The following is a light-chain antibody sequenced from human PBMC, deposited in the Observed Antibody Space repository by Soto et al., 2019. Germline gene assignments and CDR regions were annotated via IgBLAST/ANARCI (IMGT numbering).Light chain of an antibody. CDR2: DVS. V-gene: IGLV2-14*01. J-gene: IGLJ2*01. CDR1: RSDVGGYNY. CDR3: SSYTSSSTLV. Sequence: QSALTQPASVSGSPGQSITISCTGTRSDVGGYNYVSWYQQHPGKAPKLMIYDVSNRPSGVSNRFSGYKSGNTASLTISGLQAEDEADYYFSSYTSSSTLVFCGGTKLTVL.